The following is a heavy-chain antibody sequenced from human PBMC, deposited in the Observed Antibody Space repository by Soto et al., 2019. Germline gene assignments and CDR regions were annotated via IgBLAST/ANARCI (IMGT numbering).Heavy chain of an antibody. CDR1: GYSFTNYW. V-gene: IGHV5-51*01. J-gene: IGHJ6*02. CDR3: ARRRQYCPSNICFAHYYYPLDV. CDR2: IYPGDSDT. Sequence: GESLKISCKATGYSFTNYWIGWVRQMPGKGLEWMGTIYPGDSDTRYGPAFEGQVTISADKSITTAYLQWSSLKASDTAVYFCARRRQYCPSNICFAHYYYPLDVRGQGPTVTVSS. D-gene: IGHD2-2*01.